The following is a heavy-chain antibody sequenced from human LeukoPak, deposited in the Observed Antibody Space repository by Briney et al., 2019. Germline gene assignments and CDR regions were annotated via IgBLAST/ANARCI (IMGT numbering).Heavy chain of an antibody. J-gene: IGHJ6*03. CDR1: GYTFTSYA. D-gene: IGHD1-1*01. CDR3: ARGGTYYYYMDV. V-gene: IGHV1-8*03. Sequence: ASVKVSCKASGYTFTSYAMNWVRQATGQGLEWMGWMNPNSGNTGYAQKFQGRVTITRNTSISTAYMELSSLRSEDTAVYYCARGGTYYYYMDVWGKGTTVTVSS. CDR2: MNPNSGNT.